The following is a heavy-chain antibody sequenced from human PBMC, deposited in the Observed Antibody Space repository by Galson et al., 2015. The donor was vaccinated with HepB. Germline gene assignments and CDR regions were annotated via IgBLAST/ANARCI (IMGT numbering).Heavy chain of an antibody. Sequence: SLRLSCAASGFTFSDYYMSWIRQAPGKGLEWVSYISGSGSSIYNADSMEGRFTISRDNAKNSLYLQMNGLRAEDTAIYYCAREGSDGRMVTFWGQGTLVTVSS. D-gene: IGHD3-16*01. CDR3: AREGSDGRMVTF. CDR1: GFTFSDYY. CDR2: ISGSGSSI. V-gene: IGHV3-11*01. J-gene: IGHJ4*02.